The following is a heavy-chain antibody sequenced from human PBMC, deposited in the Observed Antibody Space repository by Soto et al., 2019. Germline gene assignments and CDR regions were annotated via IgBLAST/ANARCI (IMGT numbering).Heavy chain of an antibody. CDR3: TRDSSPTVTADS. J-gene: IGHJ4*02. D-gene: IGHD4-17*01. CDR2: MYSGGST. V-gene: IGHV3-66*01. CDR1: GFTVSGSY. Sequence: EVQLVESGGGLVQPGGSLRLSCAAFGFTVSGSYMTWVRQAPGKGLEWVSVMYSGGSTYYADSVKGRFTVSRDTSKNTVYLQMNNLRAEDTAVYYCTRDSSPTVTADSWGQGTLVTVSS.